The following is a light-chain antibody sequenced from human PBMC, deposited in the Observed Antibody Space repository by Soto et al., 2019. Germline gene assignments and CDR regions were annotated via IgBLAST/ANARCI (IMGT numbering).Light chain of an antibody. CDR1: QSVLYSSNNKNY. CDR2: GAS. V-gene: IGKV4-1*01. J-gene: IGKJ5*01. Sequence: DIVMTQSPDSLAVSLGERATINCKSSQSVLYSSNNKNYLAWYQQKSGRPPRLLIYGASSRATGIPERFSGSGSGTDFALTISRLEPEDFAVYYCQQYGSSVPVTFGQGTRLEIK. CDR3: QQYGSSVPVT.